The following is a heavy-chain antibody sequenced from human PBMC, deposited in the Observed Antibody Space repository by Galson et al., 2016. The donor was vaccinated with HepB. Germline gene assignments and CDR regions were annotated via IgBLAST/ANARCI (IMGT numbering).Heavy chain of an antibody. CDR2: ICFDGSKK. CDR1: GFTFSSCA. Sequence: SLRLSCAASGFTFSSCAMSWVRQAPGKGLESVAFICFDGSKKYYADSVQGRVSISRDNSKNMVFLQIDNLRAEDTAVYYCARDQSSVPIIRVIPAPGDDYYGLDVGGNGTTFTVSS. D-gene: IGHD6-19*01. V-gene: IGHV3-33*08. CDR3: ARDQSSVPIIRVIPAPGDDYYGLDV. J-gene: IGHJ6*04.